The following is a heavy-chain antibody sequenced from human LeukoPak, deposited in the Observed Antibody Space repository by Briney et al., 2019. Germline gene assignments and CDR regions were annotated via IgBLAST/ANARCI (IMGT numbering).Heavy chain of an antibody. D-gene: IGHD1-1*01. Sequence: GGSQRLSCAASGFTFSSYAMHWVRQAPGKGLEWVAVISYDGSNKYYADSVKGRFTISRDNSKNTLYLQMNSLRAEDTAVYYCARVATLNWNYYDYWGQGTLVTVSS. J-gene: IGHJ4*02. CDR2: ISYDGSNK. CDR3: ARVATLNWNYYDY. V-gene: IGHV3-30-3*01. CDR1: GFTFSSYA.